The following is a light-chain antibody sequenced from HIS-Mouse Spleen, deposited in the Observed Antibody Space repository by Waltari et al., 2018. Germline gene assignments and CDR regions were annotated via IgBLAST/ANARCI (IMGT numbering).Light chain of an antibody. CDR2: DFS. V-gene: IGLV2-11*01. CDR1: SSYVGGYNY. CDR3: CSYAGSYTGV. Sequence: QSALTQPRSVSGSPGQSVTISCTGTSSYVGGYNYVSWYQQHPGKAPKLMIYDFSNRPSGVPDRFSGSKSGNTASLTISGLQAEDEADYYCCSYAGSYTGVFGTGTKVTVL. J-gene: IGLJ1*01.